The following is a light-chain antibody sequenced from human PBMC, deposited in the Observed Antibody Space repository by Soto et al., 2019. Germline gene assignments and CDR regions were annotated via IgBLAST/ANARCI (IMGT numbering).Light chain of an antibody. CDR2: DNN. Sequence: QSVLTQPPSVSAAPGQKVTISCSGSSSNIGNNYVSWYQQLPGTAPKLLIYDNNKRPSGIPDLFSGSKSGTSGTLDITGLQTGDEVDYYCATWDGSLPAEVFGGGTKLTVL. CDR1: SSNIGNNY. J-gene: IGLJ2*01. V-gene: IGLV1-51*01. CDR3: ATWDGSLPAEV.